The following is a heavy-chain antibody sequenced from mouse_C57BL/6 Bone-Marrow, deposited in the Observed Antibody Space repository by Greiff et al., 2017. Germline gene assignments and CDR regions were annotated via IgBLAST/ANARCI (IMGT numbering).Heavy chain of an antibody. CDR1: GFSLTSYA. CDR2: IWTGGGT. CDR3: ARAGSYYGSSYYYFDY. V-gene: IGHV2-9-1*01. Sequence: QVQLQQSGPGLVAPSQSLSITCTVSGFSLTSYAISWVRQPPGKGLEWLGVIWTGGGTNYNSALKSRLSISKDNSKSQVFLKMNSLQTDDTARYYCARAGSYYGSSYYYFDYWGQGTTRTVSS. D-gene: IGHD1-1*01. J-gene: IGHJ2*01.